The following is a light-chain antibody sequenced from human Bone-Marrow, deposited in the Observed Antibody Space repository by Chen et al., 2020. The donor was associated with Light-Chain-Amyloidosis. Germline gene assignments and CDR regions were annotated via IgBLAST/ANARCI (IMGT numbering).Light chain of an antibody. CDR1: DLPTKY. Sequence: SYELTQPPSVSVSPGQTARITCSGDDLPTKYAYWYQQKPGQARVLVIHRDTERPSGIPEGFTGASSGRTATLTMRGVQAEDEADDHCQSADSSGTYEVIFGGGTKLTVL. J-gene: IGLJ2*01. V-gene: IGLV3-25*03. CDR3: QSADSSGTYEVI. CDR2: RDT.